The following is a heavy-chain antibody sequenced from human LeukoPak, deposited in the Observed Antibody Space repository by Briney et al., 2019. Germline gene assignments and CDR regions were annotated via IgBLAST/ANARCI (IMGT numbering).Heavy chain of an antibody. CDR3: ARDPEEDMTTVTGVDY. D-gene: IGHD4-17*01. Sequence: GASVKVSCKASGGTFSSYAISWVRQAPGQGLEWMGRIIPILGIANYAQKFQGRVTITADKSTSTAYMELSSLRSEDTAVYYCARDPEEDMTTVTGVDYWGQGTLVTVSS. CDR2: IIPILGIA. V-gene: IGHV1-69*04. J-gene: IGHJ4*02. CDR1: GGTFSSYA.